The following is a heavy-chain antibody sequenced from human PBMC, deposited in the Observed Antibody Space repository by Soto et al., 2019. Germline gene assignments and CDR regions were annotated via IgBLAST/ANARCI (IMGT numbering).Heavy chain of an antibody. CDR2: IYPGDSDT. V-gene: IGHV5-51*01. D-gene: IGHD5-12*01. CDR1: GYSFSNYW. Sequence: PVASLKISWKASGYSFSNYWIAWVRQMPGQGLEWMGIIYPGDSDTTYNPSVQGHVTISVDKSISTAYLQWASLEASDTAMYYCARQKLWMATINNDAFDIWGQGTMVTV. J-gene: IGHJ3*02. CDR3: ARQKLWMATINNDAFDI.